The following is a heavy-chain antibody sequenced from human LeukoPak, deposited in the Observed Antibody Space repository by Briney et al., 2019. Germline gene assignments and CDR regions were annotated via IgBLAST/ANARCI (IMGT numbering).Heavy chain of an antibody. CDR1: GFTFSSCA. CDR3: ARLPIFITMIVVVPDY. CDR2: ISGSGGDT. J-gene: IGHJ4*02. Sequence: GGSLRLSCAASGFTFSSCAMTWVRQAPGKGLEWVSAISGSGGDTYYADSVKGRFTISRDNSKNTLYLQMNSLRAEDTAVYYCARLPIFITMIVVVPDYWGQGTLVTVSS. V-gene: IGHV3-23*01. D-gene: IGHD3-22*01.